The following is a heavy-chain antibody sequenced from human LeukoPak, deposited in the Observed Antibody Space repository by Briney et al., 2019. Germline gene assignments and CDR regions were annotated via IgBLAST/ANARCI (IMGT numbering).Heavy chain of an antibody. V-gene: IGHV1-2*02. Sequence: ASVKVSCNASGYTFTGYYMHWVRQAPGQGLEWMGWINPNSGGTNYAQKFQGRVTMTRDTSISTAYMELSRLRSDDTAVYYCARGGSGSYYYYYYMDVWGKGTTVTVSS. CDR1: GYTFTGYY. CDR3: ARGGSGSYYYYYYMDV. D-gene: IGHD3-10*01. CDR2: INPNSGGT. J-gene: IGHJ6*03.